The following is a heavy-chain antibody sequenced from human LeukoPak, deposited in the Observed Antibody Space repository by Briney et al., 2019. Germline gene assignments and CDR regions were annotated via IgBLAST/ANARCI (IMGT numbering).Heavy chain of an antibody. D-gene: IGHD4-17*01. V-gene: IGHV4-4*07. CDR1: GGYIGSYY. CDR2: IHTSENT. CDR3: AREGDYGDYSKSFYYMDV. Sequence: SETLSLTCTVSGGYIGSYYWSRIRQPAGKGLEWIGRIHTSENTDYNPSLKSRVTMSVDMSTSQFSLRLTSVTAADTAVYYCAREGDYGDYSKSFYYMDVWGKGTTVTVSS. J-gene: IGHJ6*03.